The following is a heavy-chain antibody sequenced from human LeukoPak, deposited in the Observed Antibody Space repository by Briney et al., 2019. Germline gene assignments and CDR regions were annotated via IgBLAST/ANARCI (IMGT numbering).Heavy chain of an antibody. Sequence: GGSLRLSCAASGFTFSSYAMSWVRQAPGKGLEWVSAISGSGGSTYYADSVKGRFTISRDNSKNTLYLQMNSLRAEDTAVYYCAKDRGVAAAGIVGAFDIWGQGTMVTVSS. CDR1: GFTFSSYA. J-gene: IGHJ3*02. V-gene: IGHV3-23*01. D-gene: IGHD6-13*01. CDR2: ISGSGGST. CDR3: AKDRGVAAAGIVGAFDI.